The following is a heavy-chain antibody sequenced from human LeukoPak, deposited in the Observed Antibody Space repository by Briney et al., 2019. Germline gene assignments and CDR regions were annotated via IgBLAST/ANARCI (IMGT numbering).Heavy chain of an antibody. J-gene: IGHJ4*02. CDR2: IKQDGSEK. D-gene: IGHD3-3*01. CDR1: GFTFSNAW. V-gene: IGHV3-7*04. Sequence: GGSLRLSCAASGFTFSNAWMSWVRQAPGKGLEWVANIKQDGSEKYYVDSVKGRFTISRDNAKNSLYLQMNSLRAEDTAVYYCARALAGITIFGVVIPPFFDYWGQGTLVTVSS. CDR3: ARALAGITIFGVVIPPFFDY.